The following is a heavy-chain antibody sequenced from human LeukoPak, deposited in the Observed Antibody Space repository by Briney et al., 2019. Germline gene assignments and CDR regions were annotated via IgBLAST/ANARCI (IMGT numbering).Heavy chain of an antibody. CDR3: AKGEDDSTGYYLMGFDY. D-gene: IGHD3-22*01. CDR2: ISYDGSNK. J-gene: IGHJ4*02. Sequence: GRSLRLSCAASGFTFSSYGVHWVRQAPGKGLEWVAVISYDGSNKYYADSVKGRFTISRDNSKNTLYLQMNSLRAEDTAVYYCAKGEDDSTGYYLMGFDYWGQGTLVTVSS. CDR1: GFTFSSYG. V-gene: IGHV3-30*18.